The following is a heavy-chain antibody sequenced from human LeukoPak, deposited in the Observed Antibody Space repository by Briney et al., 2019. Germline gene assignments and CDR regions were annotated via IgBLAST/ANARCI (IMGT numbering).Heavy chain of an antibody. CDR2: IYPGDSDT. CDR3: ARGKDFSSWYGYFDY. V-gene: IGHV5-51*01. CDR1: GYSFTSYW. J-gene: IGHJ4*02. D-gene: IGHD6-13*01. Sequence: GESLKISCKGSGYSFTSYWIGWVRQMPGKGLEWMGIIYPGDSDTRYSPSFQGQVTISADKSINTAYLQWSSLKASDTAMYYCARGKDFSSWYGYFDYWGQGTLVTVSS.